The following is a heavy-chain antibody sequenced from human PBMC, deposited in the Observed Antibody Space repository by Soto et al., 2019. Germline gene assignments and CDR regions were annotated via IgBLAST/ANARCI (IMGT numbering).Heavy chain of an antibody. D-gene: IGHD3-16*02. Sequence: SETLSLTCTVSGGSISSGGYYWSWIRQHPGKGLEWIGYIYYSGSTYYNPSLKSRVTISVDTSKNQFSLKLSSVTAADTAVYYCARAPPLRDYGMDVWGQGTTVTVSS. CDR1: GGSISSGGYY. CDR3: ARAPPLRDYGMDV. V-gene: IGHV4-31*03. J-gene: IGHJ6*02. CDR2: IYYSGST.